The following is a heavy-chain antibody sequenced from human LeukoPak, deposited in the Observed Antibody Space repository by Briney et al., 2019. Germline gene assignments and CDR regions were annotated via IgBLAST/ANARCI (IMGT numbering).Heavy chain of an antibody. CDR1: GYTFINYY. Sequence: GASVKVSCKPSGYTFINYYIHWVRQAPGQGLEWVGRIDPASSGKHYAQKFQVRVTMPRDTSISTVYMEMSGLKSDDTALYYCARAAGLYTTSRVQYCGEGALVTVSS. D-gene: IGHD2-2*02. V-gene: IGHV1-2*02. J-gene: IGHJ4*02. CDR2: IDPASSGK. CDR3: ARAAGLYTTSRVQY.